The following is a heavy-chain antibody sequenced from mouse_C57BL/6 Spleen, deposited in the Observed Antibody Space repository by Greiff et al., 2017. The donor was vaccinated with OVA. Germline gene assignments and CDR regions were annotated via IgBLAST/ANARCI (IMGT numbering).Heavy chain of an antibody. CDR3: ARDYYYGSSPYYYAMDY. CDR1: GYAFTNYL. Sequence: VQLHQSGAELVRPGTSVKVSCKASGYAFTNYLIEWVKQRPGQGLEWIGVINPGSGGTNYNEKFKGKATLTADKSSSTAYMQLSSLTSEDSAVYFCARDYYYGSSPYYYAMDYWGQGTSVTVSS. CDR2: INPGSGGT. D-gene: IGHD1-1*01. J-gene: IGHJ4*01. V-gene: IGHV1-54*01.